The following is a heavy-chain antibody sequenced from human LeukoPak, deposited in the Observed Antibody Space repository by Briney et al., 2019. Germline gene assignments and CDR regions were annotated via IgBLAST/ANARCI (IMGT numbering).Heavy chain of an antibody. CDR2: IYYSGST. CDR1: GGSISSSSYY. J-gene: IGHJ6*02. Sequence: PSKTLSLTCTVSGGSISSSSYYWGWIRQPPGKGLEWIGSIYYSGSTYYNPSLKSRVTISVDTSKNQFSLKLSSVTAADTAVYYCARQRRDYYYYGMDVWGQGTTVTVSS. CDR3: ARQRRDYYYYGMDV. V-gene: IGHV4-39*01.